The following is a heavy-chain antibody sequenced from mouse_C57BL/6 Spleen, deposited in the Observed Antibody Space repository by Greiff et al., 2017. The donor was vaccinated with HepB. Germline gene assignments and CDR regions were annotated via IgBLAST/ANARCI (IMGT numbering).Heavy chain of an antibody. J-gene: IGHJ4*01. CDR2: IDPSDSET. D-gene: IGHD2-1*01. CDR3: AREGNLYAMDY. Sequence: VKLQQPGAELVRPGSSVKLSCKASGYTFTSYWMHWVKQRPIQGLEWIGNIDPSDSETHYNQKFKDKATLTVDKSSSTAYMQLSSLTSEDSAVYYGAREGNLYAMDYWGQGTSVTVSS. V-gene: IGHV1-52*01. CDR1: GYTFTSYW.